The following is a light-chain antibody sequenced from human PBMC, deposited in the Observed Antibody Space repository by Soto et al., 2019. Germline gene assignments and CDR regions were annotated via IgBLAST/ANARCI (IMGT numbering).Light chain of an antibody. CDR1: QSVDNRY. J-gene: IGKJ1*01. CDR3: QEYIQWPPGM. Sequence: IVLTQSPGTLSLSPGERASLSCRASQSVDNRYLAWYRQKPGQAPRLLIYDTSTRAPGISARFSGSGSGTEFTLTISSLQSEDFAVYYCQEYIQWPPGMFGPGTTVDIK. CDR2: DTS. V-gene: IGKV3-15*01.